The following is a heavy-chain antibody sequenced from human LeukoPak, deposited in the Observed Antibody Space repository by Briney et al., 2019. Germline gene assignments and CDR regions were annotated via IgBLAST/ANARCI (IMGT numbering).Heavy chain of an antibody. V-gene: IGHV4-59*01. D-gene: IGHD5-24*01. CDR1: GGSISSYY. CDR3: ARVMATVDAFDI. CDR2: IYYSGST. J-gene: IGHJ3*02. Sequence: SETLSLTCTVSGGSISSYYWSWIRQPPGKGLEWIGYIYYSGSTNYNPSLKSRVTIPVNTSKNQFSLKLSSVTAADTAVYYCARVMATVDAFDIWGQGTMVTVSS.